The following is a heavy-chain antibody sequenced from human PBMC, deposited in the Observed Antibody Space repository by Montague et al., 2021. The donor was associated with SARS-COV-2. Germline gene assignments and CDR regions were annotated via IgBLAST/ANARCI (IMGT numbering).Heavy chain of an antibody. V-gene: IGHV3-33*06. D-gene: IGHD6-25*01. J-gene: IGHJ2*01. CDR1: GFTFSSYG. CDR3: AKEIIEAAADWYFDL. CDR2: IWYDGSTK. Sequence: SLRLSCAASGFTFSSYGMHWFRQAPGKGLEWVAVIWYDGSTKYYADSVKGRFTISRDNSKNTLYLQMNSLRAEGTAVYYCAKEIIEAAADWYFDLWGRGTLVTVSS.